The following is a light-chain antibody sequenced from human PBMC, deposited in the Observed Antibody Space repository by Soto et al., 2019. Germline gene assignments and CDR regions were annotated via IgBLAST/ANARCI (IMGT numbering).Light chain of an antibody. Sequence: QSALTQPASVSGSPGQSITISCTGTSSDVGAYNYVSWFQQYPGKAPKLMIYDVSSRPSGVSNRFSGSKSGNTASLAISGLQAEDEADYYCGSYTTSSTVVFGGGTQLTVL. CDR2: DVS. V-gene: IGLV2-14*01. CDR1: SSDVGAYNY. CDR3: GSYTTSSTVV. J-gene: IGLJ2*01.